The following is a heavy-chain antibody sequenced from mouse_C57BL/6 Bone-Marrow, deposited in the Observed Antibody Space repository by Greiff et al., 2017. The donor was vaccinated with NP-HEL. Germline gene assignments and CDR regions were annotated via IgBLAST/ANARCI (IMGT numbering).Heavy chain of an antibody. CDR1: GYTFTSYW. V-gene: IGHV1-59*01. CDR3: ARLRYYGSSLWWYFDV. Sequence: VQLQQPGAELVRPGTSVKLSCKASGYTFTSYWMHWVKQRPGQGLEWIGVIDPSDSYTNYNQKFKGKATLTVDTSSSTAYMQLSSLTSEDSAVYYCARLRYYGSSLWWYFDVWGTGTTVTVSS. CDR2: IDPSDSYT. J-gene: IGHJ1*03. D-gene: IGHD1-1*01.